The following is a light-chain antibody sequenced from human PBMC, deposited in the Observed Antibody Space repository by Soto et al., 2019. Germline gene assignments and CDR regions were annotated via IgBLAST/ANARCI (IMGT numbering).Light chain of an antibody. CDR1: QSITRS. V-gene: IGKV1-39*01. CDR2: GAS. J-gene: IGKJ3*01. CDR3: QQGFSTLPIT. Sequence: DIQMTQSPSSLSASVGDRVTIPCRASQSITRSLNWYQQKPGKAPKLLIYGASSLQSGVPSRFSGSGSGTDFTLTITGLQPEDFGTYYCQQGFSTLPITVGPGTKVDIK.